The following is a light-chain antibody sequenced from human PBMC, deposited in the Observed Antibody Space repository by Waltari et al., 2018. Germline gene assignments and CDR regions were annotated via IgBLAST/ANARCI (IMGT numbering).Light chain of an antibody. Sequence: QSVLTQPASVSGFPGQSITISCTGTSSDIGGYNFVSWYQQHPGKAPKFMIYEVSSRPSGVSNRFSGSKSGNTASLTISGLQAEDEADYYCSSYTSSSTLVFGTGTKVTVL. CDR3: SSYTSSSTLV. CDR1: SSDIGGYNF. CDR2: EVS. J-gene: IGLJ1*01. V-gene: IGLV2-14*01.